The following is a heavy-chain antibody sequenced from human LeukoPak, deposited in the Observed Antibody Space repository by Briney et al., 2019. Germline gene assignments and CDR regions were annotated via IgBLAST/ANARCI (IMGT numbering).Heavy chain of an antibody. CDR1: GGSFSGYY. CDR3: ARGPPAKPGTGYYYGMDV. Sequence: SETLSLTCAVYGGSFSGYYWSWIRQPPGRGLEWIGEINHSGSTNYNPSLKSRVTISVDMSKNQFSLKLSSVTAADTAVYYCARGPPAKPGTGYYYGMDVWGQGTTVTVSS. D-gene: IGHD2-2*01. J-gene: IGHJ6*02. CDR2: INHSGST. V-gene: IGHV4-34*01.